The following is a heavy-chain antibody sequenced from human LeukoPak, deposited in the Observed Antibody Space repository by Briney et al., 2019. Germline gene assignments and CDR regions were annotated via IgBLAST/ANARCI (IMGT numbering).Heavy chain of an antibody. D-gene: IGHD4-17*01. J-gene: IGHJ5*02. CDR3: ARVLTTATSTWFDP. Sequence: PSETLSLTCTVSGASTRSYYWSWIRQPPGKGLEWIGYMHYSGSTNYNPYLKSRVTISLATSKNQFSLKLSSVTAADTAVYYCARVLTTATSTWFDPWGQGTLVTVSS. CDR2: MHYSGST. V-gene: IGHV4-59*01. CDR1: GASTRSYY.